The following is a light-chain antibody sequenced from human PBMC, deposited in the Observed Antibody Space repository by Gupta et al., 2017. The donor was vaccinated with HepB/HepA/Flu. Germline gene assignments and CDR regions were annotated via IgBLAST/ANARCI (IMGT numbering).Light chain of an antibody. Sequence: QAILTQPPSASGAPGQRVTVSCSGTSSNIGTNTVTWYQQVPGAPPKRIILTTDQRPSGVPDRFAGSKSGTSAYLAISGLLSEDEATDVGAAWDDGLSGVIFGGGTKLAVL. CDR3: AAWDDGLSGVI. CDR1: SSNIGTNT. V-gene: IGLV1-44*01. CDR2: TTD. J-gene: IGLJ2*01.